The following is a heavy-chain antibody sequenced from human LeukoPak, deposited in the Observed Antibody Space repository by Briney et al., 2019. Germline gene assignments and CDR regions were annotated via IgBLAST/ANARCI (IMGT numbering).Heavy chain of an antibody. V-gene: IGHV1-2*02. D-gene: IGHD3-22*01. CDR2: INPNSGGT. CDR3: ARALYYDSSGYYSSSYYYFQH. CDR1: GYTFTSYY. J-gene: IGHJ1*01. Sequence: GASVKVSCKASGYTFTSYYSHWVRQAPGQGPEWMGWINPNSGGTNYAQKFQGRVTMTRDTSISTAYMELSRLRSDDTAEYYCARALYYDSSGYYSSSYYYFQHWGQGTLVTVSS.